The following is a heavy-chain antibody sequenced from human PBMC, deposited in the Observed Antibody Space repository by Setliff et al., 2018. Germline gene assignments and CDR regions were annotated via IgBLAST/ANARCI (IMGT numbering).Heavy chain of an antibody. CDR2: INPNTGGT. J-gene: IGHJ1*01. CDR1: GYTFTGYY. CDR3: ARGTSSSSWPEYFQH. D-gene: IGHD6-13*01. V-gene: IGHV1-2*02. Sequence: ASVKVSCKASGYTFTGYYMHWVRQAPGQGLEWMGWINPNTGGTNYAQEFQGRVTMTRDTSISTAYMELSRLRSDDTAVYYCARGTSSSSWPEYFQHWGQGTLVTVSS.